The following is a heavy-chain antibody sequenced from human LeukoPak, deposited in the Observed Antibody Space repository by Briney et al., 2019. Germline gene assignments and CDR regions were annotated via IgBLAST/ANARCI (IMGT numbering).Heavy chain of an antibody. CDR2: IRGKVYSYET. D-gene: IGHD1-14*01. J-gene: IGHJ4*02. Sequence: GGSLRLSCAASGFIFSGSAIHWVRQASGKGLEWVGRIRGKVYSYETTYAASVKGRFTISRIDSNNTAYLQMNSLNTDDTAVYYCTTMSTAEGFDYWGQGTLVTVS. CDR3: TTMSTAEGFDY. CDR1: GFIFSGSA. V-gene: IGHV3-73*01.